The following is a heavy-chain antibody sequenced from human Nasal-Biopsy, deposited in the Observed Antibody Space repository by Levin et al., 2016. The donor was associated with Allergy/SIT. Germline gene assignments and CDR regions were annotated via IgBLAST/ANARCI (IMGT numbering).Heavy chain of an antibody. V-gene: IGHV1-18*01. CDR3: ARVSVYDVRGYPVHFFDY. J-gene: IGHJ4*02. CDR2: ISGYSGNT. D-gene: IGHD3-22*01. Sequence: ASVKVSCKASGYPFTKSGITWVRQAPGQGLEWLGWISGYSGNTNYAQKFHGRVTMTTDTSTTTAYMELRSLRSDDTAVYYCARVSVYDVRGYPVHFFDYWGRGTQVTVSS. CDR1: GYPFTKSG.